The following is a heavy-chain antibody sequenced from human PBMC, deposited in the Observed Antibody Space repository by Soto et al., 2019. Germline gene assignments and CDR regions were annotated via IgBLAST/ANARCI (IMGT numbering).Heavy chain of an antibody. J-gene: IGHJ1*01. CDR1: SASITSFY. CDR2: IYHTGST. Sequence: PSETLSLTCTVSSASITSFYWCWIRQPPGKGLEWIGYIYHTGSTNYNPSLKSRVTTSVDTSKNQFSLRLTSVTAADTAVYYCATGGYCSSGSCYSRWGQGTLVTVSS. D-gene: IGHD2-15*01. CDR3: ATGGYCSSGSCYSR. V-gene: IGHV4-59*08.